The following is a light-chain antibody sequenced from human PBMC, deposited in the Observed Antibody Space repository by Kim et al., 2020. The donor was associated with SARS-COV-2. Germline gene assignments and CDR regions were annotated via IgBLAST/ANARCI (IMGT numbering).Light chain of an antibody. V-gene: IGKV1-12*01. CDR3: QQANSFPWT. J-gene: IGKJ1*01. CDR1: ERLTGW. Sequence: DTQLTQSPSFVSASVGDRVTITCRASERLTGWLAWYQQKPGKAPKLLIYVTSRLQNGVPSRFSGSGSGTDFTLTIDNLQPEDFATYFCQQANSFPWTFGQGTKVDIK. CDR2: VTS.